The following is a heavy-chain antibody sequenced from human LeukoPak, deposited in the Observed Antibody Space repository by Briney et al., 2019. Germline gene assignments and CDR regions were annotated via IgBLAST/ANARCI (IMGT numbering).Heavy chain of an antibody. CDR1: GYSFTSYW. D-gene: IGHD4-17*01. CDR3: ARGWNGDDNSIDY. Sequence: GESLKISCKGSGYSFTSYWIGWVRQLPGKGLEWMGIIYPGDSDTRYSPSFQGQVTISADKSITTAYLQWSSLKASDTAMYYCARGWNGDDNSIDYWGQGTLVTVSS. CDR2: IYPGDSDT. V-gene: IGHV5-51*01. J-gene: IGHJ4*02.